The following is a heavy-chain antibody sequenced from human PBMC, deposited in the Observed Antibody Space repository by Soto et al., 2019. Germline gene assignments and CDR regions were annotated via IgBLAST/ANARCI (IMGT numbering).Heavy chain of an antibody. D-gene: IGHD1-7*01. Sequence: ASVKVSCKASGGTFSSYAISWVRQAPGQGLEWMGGIIPIFGTANYAQKFQGRVTITADESTSTAYMELSSLRSEDTAVYYCASRPGRETGTTRDLVDYWGQGTLVTVSS. CDR2: IIPIFGTA. CDR3: ASRPGRETGTTRDLVDY. CDR1: GGTFSSYA. J-gene: IGHJ4*02. V-gene: IGHV1-69*13.